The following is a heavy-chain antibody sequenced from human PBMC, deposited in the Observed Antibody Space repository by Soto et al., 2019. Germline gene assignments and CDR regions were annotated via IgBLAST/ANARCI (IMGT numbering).Heavy chain of an antibody. CDR1: GVSISSGGYS. J-gene: IGHJ4*02. CDR3: ARDAPWSGSLDY. CDR2: IYYSGST. Sequence: QVKLQESGPGLVKPSQTLSLTCTVSGVSISSGGYSWSWIRQHPGKGLEWIGYIYYSGSTDYNPALQSRSTISVDTSKNQFSLKLSSVTDADTAVYYCARDAPWSGSLDYWGQGTLVTVSS. V-gene: IGHV4-31*03. D-gene: IGHD6-13*01.